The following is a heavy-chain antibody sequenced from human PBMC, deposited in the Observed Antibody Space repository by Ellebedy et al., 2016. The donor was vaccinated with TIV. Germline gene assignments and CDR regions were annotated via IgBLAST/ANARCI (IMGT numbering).Heavy chain of an antibody. J-gene: IGHJ4*02. CDR1: GFTFYRYA. V-gene: IGHV3-23*01. CDR3: VKKYRDDDFDSSYFDY. D-gene: IGHD3-9*01. Sequence: GESLKISCAASGFTFYRYAMSWVRQTPGKGLEWVSTIIGSAGSTYYADSVKGRFTISRDNAKNMLYLHMNSLRAEDTAVYYCVKKYRDDDFDSSYFDYWGQGTLVTVSS. CDR2: IIGSAGST.